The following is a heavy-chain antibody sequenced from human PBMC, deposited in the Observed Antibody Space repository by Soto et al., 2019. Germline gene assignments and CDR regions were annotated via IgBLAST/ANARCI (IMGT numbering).Heavy chain of an antibody. CDR3: ARLIISSWGSNWFDP. CDR1: CGSISSGGYY. V-gene: IGHV4-31*03. J-gene: IGHJ5*02. D-gene: IGHD3-16*01. Sequence: SETLSLTCTVSCGSISSGGYYWSWIRQHPGKGLEWIGYIYYSGSTYYNPSLKSRVTISVDTSKNQFSLKLSSVTAADTAVYYCARLIISSWGSNWFDPWGQGTLVTVSS. CDR2: IYYSGST.